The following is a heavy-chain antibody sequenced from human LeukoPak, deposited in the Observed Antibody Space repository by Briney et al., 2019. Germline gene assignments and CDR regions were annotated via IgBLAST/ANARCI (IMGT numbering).Heavy chain of an antibody. J-gene: IGHJ2*01. CDR2: LSSSGGAT. CDR3: AKKRVITTPAAIDWYFDL. V-gene: IGHV3-23*01. Sequence: GGSLRLSYVASGFTFSNYAMSWVRQAPGKGLEWVSILSSSGGATYYADSVKGRFTISRDNSKNTLYLQMNSLRAEDTAVYYCAKKRVITTPAAIDWYFDLWGRGTLLTVSS. CDR1: GFTFSNYA. D-gene: IGHD2-2*01.